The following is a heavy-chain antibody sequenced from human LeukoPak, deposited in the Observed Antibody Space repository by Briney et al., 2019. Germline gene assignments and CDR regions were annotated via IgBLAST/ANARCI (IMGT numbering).Heavy chain of an antibody. Sequence: GGSLRLSCAASGFTFSNYAMSWVRQAPGKGLEWVSAISASGSSTYYADSVKGRFTISRDNSENTLYLQMNSQRAEDTAVYYCAKGYGSGRYYFDYWGQGTLVTVSS. CDR1: GFTFSNYA. J-gene: IGHJ4*02. CDR2: ISASGSST. V-gene: IGHV3-23*01. D-gene: IGHD3-10*01. CDR3: AKGYGSGRYYFDY.